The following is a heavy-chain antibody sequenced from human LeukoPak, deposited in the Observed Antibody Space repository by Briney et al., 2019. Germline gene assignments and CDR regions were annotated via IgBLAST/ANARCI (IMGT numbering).Heavy chain of an antibody. CDR2: IKQDGSEK. CDR3: ARVTRSRDFWSGYSTSFDY. J-gene: IGHJ4*02. D-gene: IGHD3-3*01. CDR1: GFTFSSYS. V-gene: IGHV3-7*01. Sequence: GGSLRLSCAASGFTFSSYSMNWVRQAPGKGLEWVANIKQDGSEKYYVDSVKGRFTISRDNAKNSLYLQMNSLRAEDTAVYYCARVTRSRDFWSGYSTSFDYWGQGTLVTVSS.